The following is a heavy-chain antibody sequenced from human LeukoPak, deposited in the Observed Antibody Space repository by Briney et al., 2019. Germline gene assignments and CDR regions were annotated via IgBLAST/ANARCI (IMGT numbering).Heavy chain of an antibody. CDR1: GFTFSSYW. Sequence: PGGSLRLSCAASGFTFSSYWMSWVRQAPGKGLEWVANIKQDGSEKYYVDSVKGRFTISRDNAKNSLYLQMNSLRAEDTAVYYCARRSSYDILTGYYMGAFDYWGQGTLVTVSS. CDR2: IKQDGSEK. V-gene: IGHV3-7*01. J-gene: IGHJ4*02. D-gene: IGHD3-9*01. CDR3: ARRSSYDILTGYYMGAFDY.